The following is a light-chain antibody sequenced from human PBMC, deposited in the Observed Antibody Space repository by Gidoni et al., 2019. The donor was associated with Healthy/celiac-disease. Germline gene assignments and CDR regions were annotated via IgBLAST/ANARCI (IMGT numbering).Light chain of an antibody. CDR1: QSLLHSTGYNY. Sequence: IVLTQSRLSLRVTPGEPASISCRSSQSLLHSTGYNYLDWYLQKPGQSPQLLIYLGSNRASGVPDRFSGSGSGTDFTLKISRVEAEDVGVYYCMQALQTPRTFGQGTKLEIK. CDR3: MQALQTPRT. CDR2: LGS. V-gene: IGKV2-28*01. J-gene: IGKJ2*01.